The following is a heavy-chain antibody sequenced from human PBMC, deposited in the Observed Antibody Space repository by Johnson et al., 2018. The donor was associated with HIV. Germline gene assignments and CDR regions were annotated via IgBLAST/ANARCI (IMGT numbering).Heavy chain of an antibody. D-gene: IGHD2-2*01. CDR3: AKDRTGGYCSSSSCFDAFDI. Sequence: QVQLVESGGGVVQPGRSLRLSCAASGFTFSNYALHWVRQAPGKGLEWVAVISYDGSNKYCADSVKGRFTISRDNSKNTLYLQTNSLRAEDTAVYYCAKDRTGGYCSSSSCFDAFDIWGQGTMVTVSS. V-gene: IGHV3-30*04. J-gene: IGHJ3*02. CDR2: ISYDGSNK. CDR1: GFTFSNYA.